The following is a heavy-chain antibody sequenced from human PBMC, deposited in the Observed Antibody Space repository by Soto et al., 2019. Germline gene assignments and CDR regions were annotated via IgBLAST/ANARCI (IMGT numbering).Heavy chain of an antibody. CDR2: VSHDGSNK. CDR1: GFSFRNYG. Sequence: QVQLVESGGGVVQPGGSLRLSCVVSGFSFRNYGMHWVRRVAGGGLEWVAVVSHDGSNKYYVDSLKGRFTISRDNSKNIVFLQMDSLGPDDTAVYYCVRDGGGGYSQVDHWGQGTLVIVSS. CDR3: VRDGGGGYSQVDH. V-gene: IGHV3-30*03. D-gene: IGHD5-18*01. J-gene: IGHJ4*02.